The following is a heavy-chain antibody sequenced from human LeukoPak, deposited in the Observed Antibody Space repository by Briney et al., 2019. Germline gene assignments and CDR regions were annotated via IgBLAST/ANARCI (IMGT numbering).Heavy chain of an antibody. CDR2: IYYSGST. CDR1: GDSISSGFYY. J-gene: IGHJ3*02. CDR3: ARYRAFDI. V-gene: IGHV4-61*10. Sequence: PSETLSLTCTVSGDSISSGFYYWSWIRQPAGKGLEWIGSIYYSGSTYYNPSLKSRVTISVDTSKNQFSLKLSSVTAADTAVHYCARYRAFDIWGQGTMVTVSS.